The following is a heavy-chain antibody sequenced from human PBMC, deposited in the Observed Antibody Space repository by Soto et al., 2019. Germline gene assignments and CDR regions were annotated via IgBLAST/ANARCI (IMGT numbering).Heavy chain of an antibody. V-gene: IGHV3-30-3*01. J-gene: IGHJ4*02. D-gene: IGHD5-12*01. CDR1: GFTFSSYA. CDR3: ARDLATRGGFDY. CDR2: ISYDGSDK. Sequence: GGSLRLSCAASGFTFSSYAMHWVRQAPGKGLEWVALISYDGSDKDYADSVKGRFTISRDNSRNTLFLQMNSLRAEDTAVYYCARDLATRGGFDYWGQGT.